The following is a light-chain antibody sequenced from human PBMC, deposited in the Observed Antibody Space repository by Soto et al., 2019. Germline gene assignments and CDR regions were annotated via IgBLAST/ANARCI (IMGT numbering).Light chain of an antibody. CDR1: SSDIGGYNF. V-gene: IGLV2-14*01. CDR3: NSYRTISTXV. CDR2: DVR. Sequence: QSALTQPASVSGSPGQSITISCTGTSSDIGGYNFVSWYQQHPGKAPKLLIYDVRNRPSGVSNRFSGSKSGNTASLTISGLQAEDEADYYCNSYRTISTXVXXTGTKLTVL. J-gene: IGLJ1*01.